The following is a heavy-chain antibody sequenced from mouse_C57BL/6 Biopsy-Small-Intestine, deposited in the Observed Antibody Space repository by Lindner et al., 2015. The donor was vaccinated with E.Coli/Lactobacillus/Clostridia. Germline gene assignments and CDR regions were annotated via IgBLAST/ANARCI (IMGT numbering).Heavy chain of an antibody. CDR1: GYSFTGYY. V-gene: IGHV1-42*01. J-gene: IGHJ4*01. CDR3: ARHPGYYYAMDY. CDR2: INPSTGGT. Sequence: VQLQESGPELVKPGASVKISCKASGYSFTGYYMNWVKQSPEKSLEWIGEINPSTGGTTYNQKFKAKATLTVDKSSSTAYMQLKSLTSEDSAVYYCARHPGYYYAMDYWGQGTSVTVSS.